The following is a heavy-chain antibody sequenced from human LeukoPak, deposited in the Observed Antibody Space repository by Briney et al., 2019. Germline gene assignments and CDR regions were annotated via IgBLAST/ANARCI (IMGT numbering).Heavy chain of an antibody. CDR1: GYSISSGYY. J-gene: IGHJ3*02. D-gene: IGHD2-21*02. CDR3: ASLAYCGGDCYSTDAFDI. CDR2: IYTSGST. V-gene: IGHV4-38-2*01. Sequence: SETLSLTCAVSGYSISSGYYWGWIRQPPGKGLEWIGRIYTSGSTNYNPSLKSRVTMSVDTSKNQFSLKLSSVTAADTAVYYCASLAYCGGDCYSTDAFDIWGQGTMVTVSS.